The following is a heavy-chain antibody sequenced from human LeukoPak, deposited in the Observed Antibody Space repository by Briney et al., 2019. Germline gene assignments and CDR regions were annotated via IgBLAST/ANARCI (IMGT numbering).Heavy chain of an antibody. CDR3: ASSFPRVLRYFDWLSSNWFVP. D-gene: IGHD3-9*01. J-gene: IGHJ5*02. Sequence: SETLSLTCAVYGGSLSGYYWSWIRQPPGKGLEWIGEINHSGSTNYNPSLKSRVTISVDTSKNQFSLKLSSVTAADTAVYYCASSFPRVLRYFDWLSSNWFVPWGQGTLVTVSS. CDR1: GGSLSGYY. CDR2: INHSGST. V-gene: IGHV4-34*01.